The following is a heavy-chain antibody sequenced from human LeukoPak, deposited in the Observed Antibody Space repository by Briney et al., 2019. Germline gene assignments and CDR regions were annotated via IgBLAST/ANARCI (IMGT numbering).Heavy chain of an antibody. D-gene: IGHD1-26*01. CDR1: GGTFSSYA. CDR3: ARARELLTPFDY. J-gene: IGHJ4*02. CDR2: IIPIFGTA. V-gene: IGHV1-69*13. Sequence: ASVKVSCKASGGTFSSYAIGWVRQAPGQGLEWMGGIIPIFGTANYAQKFQGRVTITADESTSTAYMELSSLRSEDTAVYYCARARELLTPFDYWGQGTLVTVSS.